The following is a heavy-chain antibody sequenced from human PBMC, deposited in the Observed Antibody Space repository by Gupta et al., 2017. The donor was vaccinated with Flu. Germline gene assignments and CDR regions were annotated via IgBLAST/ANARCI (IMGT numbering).Heavy chain of an antibody. CDR1: AFPFSNYW. Sequence: ASAFPFSNYWMSWVRQAPGKGLEWVATIKRDGSEIFYADSVKGRFTISRDNAQNSLFLQLSSLRDEDTAVYYCSAVAGTPILAYDMWGQGTMVSVSS. J-gene: IGHJ3*02. V-gene: IGHV3-7*01. CDR3: SAVAGTPILAYDM. CDR2: IKRDGSEI. D-gene: IGHD6-19*01.